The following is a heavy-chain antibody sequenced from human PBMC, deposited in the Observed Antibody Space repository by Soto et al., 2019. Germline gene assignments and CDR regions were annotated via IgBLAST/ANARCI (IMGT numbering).Heavy chain of an antibody. CDR1: GYTFTSYG. CDR3: ASFRIAATGPYGMDV. Sequence: QVQLVQSGAEVKKPGASVKVSCKASGYTFTSYGISWVRQAPGQGLEWMGWISAYNGNTNYAQKLQGRVTMTTDTSTRTAYMELRSLRSDDTAVYYCASFRIAATGPYGMDVWGQGTTVTVSS. V-gene: IGHV1-18*01. J-gene: IGHJ6*02. D-gene: IGHD6-13*01. CDR2: ISAYNGNT.